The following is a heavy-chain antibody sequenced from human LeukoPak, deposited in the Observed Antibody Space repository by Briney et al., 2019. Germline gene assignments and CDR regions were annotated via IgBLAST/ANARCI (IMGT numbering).Heavy chain of an antibody. V-gene: IGHV1-8*03. Sequence: ASVKVSCKACGYTLTSYDINWVRQATGQGLEWMGWMNPNSGNTGYAQKFQGRVTITRNTSISTAYIELSSLRSEDRAVYYCARGGYCSSTSCAFDYWGQGTLVTVSS. CDR3: ARGGYCSSTSCAFDY. CDR1: GYTLTSYD. CDR2: MNPNSGNT. D-gene: IGHD2-2*01. J-gene: IGHJ4*02.